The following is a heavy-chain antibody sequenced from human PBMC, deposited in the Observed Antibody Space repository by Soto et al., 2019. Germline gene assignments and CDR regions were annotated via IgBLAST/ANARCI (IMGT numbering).Heavy chain of an antibody. Sequence: LRLSFVGSGFTFSDHAITWVRQAPGKGLEWVSTVAGIGTFYADSVRGRFTISRDDSINTVSLQMNSLRGEDTAVYYCARDLTTHDYWGQGTVVTVSS. J-gene: IGHJ4*02. CDR2: VAGIGT. V-gene: IGHV3-23*01. CDR1: GFTFSDHA. CDR3: ARDLTTHDY.